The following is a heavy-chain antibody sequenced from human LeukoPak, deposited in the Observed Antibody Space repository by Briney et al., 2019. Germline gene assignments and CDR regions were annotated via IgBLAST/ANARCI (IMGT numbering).Heavy chain of an antibody. V-gene: IGHV1-18*01. J-gene: IGHJ5*02. CDR3: ARAEGYYDSSGYYPAWFDP. CDR2: ISAYNGNT. CDR1: GYTFTSYG. Sequence: GASVKVSCKASGYTFTSYGTSWVRQAPGQGLEWMGWISAYNGNTNYAQKLQGRVTMTTDTSTSTAYMELRSLRSDDTAVYYCARAEGYYDSSGYYPAWFDPWGQGTLVTVSS. D-gene: IGHD3-22*01.